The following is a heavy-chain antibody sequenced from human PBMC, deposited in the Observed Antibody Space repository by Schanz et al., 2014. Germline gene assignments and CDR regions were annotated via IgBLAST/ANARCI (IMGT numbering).Heavy chain of an antibody. CDR2: IGVDGTTT. V-gene: IGHV3-23*01. CDR3: AKYRGYYRVSGSYRELEY. Sequence: EVQLMESGGGLVKPGGSLRLSCVASGFAFSSFAMTWLRQAPGKGLEWVSVIGVDGTTTYYADSVKGRFTISRDNSKNTLYLQMNSLRPEDTAVYYCAKYRGYYRVSGSYRELEYWGQGTLVTVSS. CDR1: GFAFSSFA. J-gene: IGHJ4*02. D-gene: IGHD3-10*01.